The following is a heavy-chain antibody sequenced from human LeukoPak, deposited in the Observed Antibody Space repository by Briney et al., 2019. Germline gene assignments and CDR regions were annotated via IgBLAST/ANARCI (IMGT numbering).Heavy chain of an antibody. CDR1: GFTFSSYG. D-gene: IGHD6-13*01. CDR3: RAAAGDSFDY. CDR2: ISYDGSNK. V-gene: IGHV3-30*03. J-gene: IGHJ4*02. Sequence: GRYLRLSCAASGFTFSSYGMHWVRQAPGKGLEWVAVISYDGSNKYYADSVKGRFTISRDNSKNTLYLQMNSLRAEDTAVYYCRAAAGDSFDYWGQGTLVTVSS.